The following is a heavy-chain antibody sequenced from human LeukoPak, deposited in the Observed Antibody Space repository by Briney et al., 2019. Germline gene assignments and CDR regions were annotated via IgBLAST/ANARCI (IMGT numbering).Heavy chain of an antibody. CDR1: GFTFSSYS. D-gene: IGHD6-13*01. CDR2: ISSSSSTI. Sequence: PGGSLRLSCAASGFTFSSYSMNLVRQAPGKGLEWVSYISSSSSTIYYADSVKGRFTISRDNAKNSLYLLMDSLRDEDTAVYYCARESGYSSSWPDYWGQGTLVTVSS. J-gene: IGHJ4*02. CDR3: ARESGYSSSWPDY. V-gene: IGHV3-48*02.